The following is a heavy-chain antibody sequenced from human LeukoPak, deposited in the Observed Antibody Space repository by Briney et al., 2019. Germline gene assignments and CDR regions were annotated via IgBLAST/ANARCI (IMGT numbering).Heavy chain of an antibody. V-gene: IGHV4-39*01. CDR2: IYYSGST. D-gene: IGHD1-7*01. CDR3: ARHSSLRSPTTP. CDR1: GGSISSSSYY. Sequence: SETLSLTCTVSGGSISSSSYYWGWIRQSPGKGLEWIGSIYYSGSTYYSPSLKSRVTISVDTSKNQFSLKLSSVTAADTAVYYCARHSSLRSPTTPWGQGTLVTVSS. J-gene: IGHJ5*02.